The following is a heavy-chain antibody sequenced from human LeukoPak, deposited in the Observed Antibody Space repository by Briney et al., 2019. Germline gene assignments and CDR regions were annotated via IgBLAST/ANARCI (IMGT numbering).Heavy chain of an antibody. J-gene: IGHJ4*02. CDR3: ARAGYDFPLF. V-gene: IGHV4-31*03. CDR1: GVSINNDDYY. Sequence: PSQTLSLTCTVSGVSINNDDYYWSWIRQHPERGLEWIGHIYYSGNTYYNPSPKSRVTISVDTSKNQFSLKLRSVTAADTAVYFCARAGYDFPLFWGQGTLVTVSS. CDR2: IYYSGNT. D-gene: IGHD3-3*01.